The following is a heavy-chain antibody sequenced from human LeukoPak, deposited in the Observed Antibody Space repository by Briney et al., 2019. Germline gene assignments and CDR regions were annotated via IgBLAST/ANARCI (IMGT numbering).Heavy chain of an antibody. D-gene: IGHD2-2*03. V-gene: IGHV4-39*07. CDR1: GGSISSSSYY. Sequence: PSETLSLTCTVSGGSISSSSYYWGWIRRPPGKGLEWIGSIYYSGSTYYNPSLKSRVTSVDTSKNQFSLKLNSVTAADTAVYYCARYLDSSYYYYYYMDVWGKGTTVTVSS. CDR2: IYYSGST. J-gene: IGHJ6*03. CDR3: ARYLDSSYYYYYYMDV.